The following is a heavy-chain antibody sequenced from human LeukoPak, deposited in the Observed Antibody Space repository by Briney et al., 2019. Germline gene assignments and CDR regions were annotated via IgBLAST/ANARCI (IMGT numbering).Heavy chain of an antibody. V-gene: IGHV4-34*01. CDR1: GGSFSGYY. CDR3: ARGRKFVWFGEVKFDY. J-gene: IGHJ4*02. Sequence: PSETLSLTCAVYGGSFSGYYWSWIRQPPGKGLEWIGEINHSGSTNYNPSLKSRVTISVDTSKNQFSLKLSSVTAADTAVYYCARGRKFVWFGEVKFDYWGQGTLVTVSS. CDR2: INHSGST. D-gene: IGHD3-10*01.